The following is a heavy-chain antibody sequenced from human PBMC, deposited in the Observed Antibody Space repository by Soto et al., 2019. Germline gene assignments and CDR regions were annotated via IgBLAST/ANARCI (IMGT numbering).Heavy chain of an antibody. CDR3: ASGLGVAYSPPLF. CDR1: GYTFASYY. D-gene: IGHD3-16*01. CDR2: INPAGGRT. V-gene: IGHV1-46*01. J-gene: IGHJ4*02. Sequence: ASVKVSCKASGYTFASYYMHWVRQAPGQGLEWMGLINPAGGRTSYAQKPHGRVTMTRDTSTSTVYMELSSLRSEDTALYYCASGLGVAYSPPLFWGQGNLVTVPQ.